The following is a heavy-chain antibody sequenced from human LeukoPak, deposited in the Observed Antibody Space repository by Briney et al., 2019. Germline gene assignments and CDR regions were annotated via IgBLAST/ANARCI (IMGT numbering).Heavy chain of an antibody. Sequence: PGGSLRLSCAASGFTFSSYAMSWVRQAPGKGLEWVSAISGSGGSTYYADSVKGRFTISRDNSKNTLYLQMNSLRAEDTAVYYCAKYRDTATAIGYYFDYWGQGTLVTVSS. D-gene: IGHD2-21*02. CDR2: ISGSGGST. J-gene: IGHJ4*02. CDR3: AKYRDTATAIGYYFDY. CDR1: GFTFSSYA. V-gene: IGHV3-23*01.